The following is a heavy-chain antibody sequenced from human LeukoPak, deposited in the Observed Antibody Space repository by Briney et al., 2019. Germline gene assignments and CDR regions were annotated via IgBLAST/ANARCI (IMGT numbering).Heavy chain of an antibody. Sequence: SETLSLTCTVSGGSISSSTYYWGWIRQPPGKGLEWIGEINHSGSTNYNPSLKSRVTISVDTSKNQFSLKLSSVTAADTAVYYCARDANYYGSGSSRDAFDIWGQGTMVTVSS. D-gene: IGHD3-10*01. V-gene: IGHV4-39*07. CDR2: INHSGST. J-gene: IGHJ3*02. CDR3: ARDANYYGSGSSRDAFDI. CDR1: GGSISSSTYY.